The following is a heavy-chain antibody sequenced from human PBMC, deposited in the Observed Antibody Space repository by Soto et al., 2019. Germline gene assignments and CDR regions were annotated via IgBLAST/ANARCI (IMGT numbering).Heavy chain of an antibody. CDR1: GFTFSSYA. V-gene: IGHV3-30-3*01. Sequence: GGSLRLSCAASGFTFSSYAMHWVRQAPGKGLEWVAVISYDGSNKYYADSVKGRFTISRDNSKNTLYLQMNSLRAEDTAVYYCARDRVWELLRGGIYYYYGMDVWGQGTTVTV. D-gene: IGHD1-26*01. CDR3: ARDRVWELLRGGIYYYYGMDV. J-gene: IGHJ6*02. CDR2: ISYDGSNK.